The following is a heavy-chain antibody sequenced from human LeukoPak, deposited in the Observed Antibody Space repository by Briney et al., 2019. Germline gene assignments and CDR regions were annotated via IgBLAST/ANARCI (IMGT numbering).Heavy chain of an antibody. V-gene: IGHV3-30-3*01. CDR2: ISYHGSNDGSNK. CDR1: GFTFSSCA. J-gene: IGHJ4*02. Sequence: GGSLRLSCAASGFTFSSCAMHWVRQAPGKGLEWVAVISYHGSNDGSNKYYADSVKGRFTISRDNSKNTLYLQMNSLRPEDTAVYYCAGQYYDILTGYRPLDYWGQGTVVPVSS. CDR3: AGQYYDILTGYRPLDY. D-gene: IGHD3-9*01.